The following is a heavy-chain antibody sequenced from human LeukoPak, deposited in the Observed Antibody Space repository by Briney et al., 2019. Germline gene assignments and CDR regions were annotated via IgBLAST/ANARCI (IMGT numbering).Heavy chain of an antibody. J-gene: IGHJ4*02. D-gene: IGHD3-16*01. CDR1: GGSISIYY. V-gene: IGHV4-59*08. CDR3: ARLISNAYYFDY. CDR2: IYYSGST. Sequence: SETLSLTCTVSGGSISIYYWSWIRQPPGKGLEWIGYIYYSGSTNYNPSLKSRVTISVDTSKNQFSLKLSSVTAADTAVYYCARLISNAYYFDYWGQGTPVTVSS.